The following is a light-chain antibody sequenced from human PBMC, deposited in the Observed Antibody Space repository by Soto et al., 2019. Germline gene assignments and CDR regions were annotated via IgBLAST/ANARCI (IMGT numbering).Light chain of an antibody. CDR1: QSISSW. V-gene: IGKV1-5*03. Sequence: DIHMTQSPSTLSASVGDRVTITCRASQSISSWLAWYQQKPGKAPKLLINKASSLESGVPSRFSGSGSGTEFTLTISSLQPDDFATYYCQHFNSYPWTFGQGTKVDIK. CDR2: KAS. J-gene: IGKJ1*01. CDR3: QHFNSYPWT.